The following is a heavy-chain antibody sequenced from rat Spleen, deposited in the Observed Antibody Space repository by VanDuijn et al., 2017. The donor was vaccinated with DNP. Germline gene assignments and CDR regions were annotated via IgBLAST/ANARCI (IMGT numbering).Heavy chain of an antibody. J-gene: IGHJ4*01. CDR2: INTDGDIT. V-gene: IGHV5-22*01. CDR1: GFTFSDYN. D-gene: IGHD4-1*01. CDR3: AKDRTGGFAMDA. Sequence: EVQLVESGGGLVQPGRSLKLSCAASGFTFSDYNMAWVRQAPKKGLEWVASINTDGDITYYPDSVKGRFTVSRDNAENTVCLQMNSLRSEDTATYYCAKDRTGGFAMDAWGQGTSVTVSS.